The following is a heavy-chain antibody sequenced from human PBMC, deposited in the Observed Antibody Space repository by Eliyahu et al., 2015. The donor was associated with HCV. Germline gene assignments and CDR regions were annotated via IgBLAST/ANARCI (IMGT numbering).Heavy chain of an antibody. CDR1: GGNFSRNA. Sequence: QVQLVQSGAEVKKPGSSVKVSCKASGGNFSRNAINWVRQAPGHGLEWIGGVIPPFWNPKYPQKFQGRVTITADEYTSTSYMELSSLRSEDTAVYYCARGGEEHQLQSRPFDYWGQGTLVSVSS. CDR2: VIPPFWNP. V-gene: IGHV1-69*01. D-gene: IGHD2-2*01. CDR3: ARGGEEHQLQSRPFDY. J-gene: IGHJ4*02.